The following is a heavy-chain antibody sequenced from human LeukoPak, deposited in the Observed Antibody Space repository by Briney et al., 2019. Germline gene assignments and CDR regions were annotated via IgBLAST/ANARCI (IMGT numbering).Heavy chain of an antibody. Sequence: ASVKVSCKASGYTFTSYYMHWVRQAPGQGLEWMGIINPSGGSTSYAQKLQGRVTMTRDMSTGTVYMELSSLRSEDTAVYYCARSSRAAAETDYWGQGTLVTVSS. V-gene: IGHV1-46*01. CDR3: ARSSRAAAETDY. CDR1: GYTFTSYY. CDR2: INPSGGST. J-gene: IGHJ4*02. D-gene: IGHD6-13*01.